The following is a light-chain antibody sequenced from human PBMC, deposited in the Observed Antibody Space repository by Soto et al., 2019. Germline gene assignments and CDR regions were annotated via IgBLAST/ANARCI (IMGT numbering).Light chain of an antibody. J-gene: IGLJ1*01. CDR1: SSDVGGYNY. CDR2: EVS. CDR3: SSYTSSSTLV. V-gene: IGLV2-14*01. Sequence: QSVLTQPPSASGSPGQSVTISCTGTSSDVGGYNYVSWYQQHPGKAPKLMIYEVSNRPSGVSNRFSGSKSGNTASLTISGLQAEDEADYYCSSYTSSSTLVFGTGTKVTV.